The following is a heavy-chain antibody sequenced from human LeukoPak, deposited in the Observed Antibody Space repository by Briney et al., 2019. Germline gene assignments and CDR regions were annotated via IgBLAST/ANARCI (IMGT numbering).Heavy chain of an antibody. V-gene: IGHV3-48*03. CDR2: ISSSGSTI. Sequence: GGSLRLSCAASGFTFSSYEMNWVRQAPGKGLEWVSYISSSGSTIYYADSVKGRFTISRDNAKNSLYLQMNSLRAEDTAVYYCARGMWELLFDYWGQGTLVTVSS. CDR1: GFTFSSYE. J-gene: IGHJ4*02. D-gene: IGHD1-26*01. CDR3: ARGMWELLFDY.